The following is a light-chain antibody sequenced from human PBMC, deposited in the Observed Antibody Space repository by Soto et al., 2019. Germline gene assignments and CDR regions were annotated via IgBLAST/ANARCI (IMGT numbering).Light chain of an antibody. CDR3: QQGHTFPLT. V-gene: IGKV1-12*01. J-gene: IGKJ4*01. CDR1: QDISDW. Sequence: DIQMTQSPSSVSASVGDRVTITCRASQDISDWLAWHQQKPGKAPKLLIYAATTLHSGVPSRFSGSGSRTDFTLTISSLQPEDFATYYCQQGHTFPLTFGGGTKVDIK. CDR2: AAT.